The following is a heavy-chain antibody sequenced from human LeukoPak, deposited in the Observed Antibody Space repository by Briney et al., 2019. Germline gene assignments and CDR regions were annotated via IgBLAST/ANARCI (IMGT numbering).Heavy chain of an antibody. D-gene: IGHD5-12*01. J-gene: IGHJ6*02. V-gene: IGHV4-34*01. CDR1: GGSFSGYY. Sequence: SETLSLTCAVYGGSFSGYYWSWIRQPPGKGLEWIGEINHSGSTNYNPSLKSRVTISVDTSKNQFSLKLGSVTAADTAVYYCARRLIVATILYYYYGMDVWGQGTMVTVSS. CDR2: INHSGST. CDR3: ARRLIVATILYYYYGMDV.